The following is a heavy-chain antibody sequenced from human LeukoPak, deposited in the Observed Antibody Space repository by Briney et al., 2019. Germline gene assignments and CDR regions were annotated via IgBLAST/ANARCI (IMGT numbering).Heavy chain of an antibody. D-gene: IGHD3-16*02. V-gene: IGHV1-46*01. J-gene: IGHJ5*02. Sequence: ASAKVSCKASGYTFTSYYMHWVRQAPGQGLEWMGIINPSGGSTSYAQKFQGRVTMTRDMSTSTVYMELSSLRSEDTAVYYCARGRWGSYPFRWFDPWGQGTLVTVSS. CDR2: INPSGGST. CDR1: GYTFTSYY. CDR3: ARGRWGSYPFRWFDP.